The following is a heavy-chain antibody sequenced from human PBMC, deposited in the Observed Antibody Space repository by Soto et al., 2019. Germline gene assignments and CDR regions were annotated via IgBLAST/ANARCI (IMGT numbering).Heavy chain of an antibody. CDR2: ISGSSDYT. CDR1: GFAFSDYY. D-gene: IGHD4-17*01. Sequence: QVQLVESGGTSVKPEGSLRLSCAASGFAFSDYYMSWIRQAPGKGREWISDISGSSDYTNYADSVQGRFTLSRDNAKNSLYLQMHSLRAEDTAVYYCATQDYGYYYTGAYWGQGALVTVSS. CDR3: ATQDYGYYYTGAY. V-gene: IGHV3-11*06. J-gene: IGHJ4*02.